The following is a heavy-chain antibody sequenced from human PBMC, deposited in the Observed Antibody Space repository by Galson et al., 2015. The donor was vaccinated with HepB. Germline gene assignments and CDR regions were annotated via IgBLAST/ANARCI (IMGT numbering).Heavy chain of an antibody. D-gene: IGHD3-3*01. CDR2: ISGSSSTI. CDR1: GFTFSSYG. CDR3: ARGMTIFGVVTPDDY. Sequence: SLRLSCAASGFTFSSYGMNWVRQAPGKGLEWISYISGSSSTIHHRDSVRGRFTISRDNAEHSLYLQMNSLRDEDTAVYYCARGMTIFGVVTPDDYWGQGTLVTVPS. V-gene: IGHV3-48*02. J-gene: IGHJ4*02.